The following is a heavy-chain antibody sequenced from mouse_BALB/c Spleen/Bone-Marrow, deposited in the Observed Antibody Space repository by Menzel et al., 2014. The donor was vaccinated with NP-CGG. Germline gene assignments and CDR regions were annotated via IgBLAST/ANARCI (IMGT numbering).Heavy chain of an antibody. CDR3: ARSDYDAWFAY. CDR2: IHYSGST. J-gene: IGHJ3*01. D-gene: IGHD2-4*01. Sequence: EVQVVESGPDLVKPSQSLSLTCTVTGYYITSGYSWHWIRQFPGNKLEWMGYIHYSGSTNYNPSLKSRISITRDTSKNQIYLQLKSETTEDTATYNCARSDYDAWFAYWGQGTLVTGSA. CDR1: GYYITSGYS. V-gene: IGHV3-1*02.